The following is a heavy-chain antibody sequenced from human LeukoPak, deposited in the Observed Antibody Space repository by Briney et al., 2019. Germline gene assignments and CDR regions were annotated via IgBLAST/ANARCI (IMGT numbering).Heavy chain of an antibody. Sequence: PGGSLRLSCAASGFTVSSNYMSWVRQAPGKGLEWVSVIYSGGSTYYADSVKGRFTISRDNSKNTLYLQMNNLRAEDTAVYYCARDTYTGYHYYRGDAFDIWGQGTMVTVSS. CDR3: ARDTYTGYHYYRGDAFDI. D-gene: IGHD3-22*01. J-gene: IGHJ3*02. CDR1: GFTVSSNY. CDR2: IYSGGST. V-gene: IGHV3-53*01.